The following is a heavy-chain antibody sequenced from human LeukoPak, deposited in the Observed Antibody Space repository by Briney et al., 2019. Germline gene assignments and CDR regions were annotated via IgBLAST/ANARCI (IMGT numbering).Heavy chain of an antibody. CDR2: IIPIFGTT. Sequence: SVKVSCKASGYTFTSYGISWVRQAPGQGLEWMGGIIPIFGTTNYAQKFQGRVTITADESTSTAYMELSSLRSEDTAVYYCARDLRGLGASLGYWGQGTLVTVSS. CDR1: GYTFTSYG. D-gene: IGHD1-26*01. V-gene: IGHV1-69*13. CDR3: ARDLRGLGASLGY. J-gene: IGHJ4*02.